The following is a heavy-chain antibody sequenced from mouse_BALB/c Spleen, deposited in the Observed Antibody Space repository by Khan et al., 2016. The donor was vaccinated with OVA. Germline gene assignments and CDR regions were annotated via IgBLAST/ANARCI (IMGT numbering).Heavy chain of an antibody. D-gene: IGHD1-1*01. CDR3: ARHGSTSWFPY. CDR2: IDPLNGGS. CDR1: GYSFTSYY. Sequence: VQLQQSGPELLKPGASVKISCKASGYSFTSYYIHWVKQSHGQTLEWIGYIDPLNGGSTYNQKFKVKATLTVAKSSNTAYLQLTSLTFEDLAVYYCARHGSTSWFPYWGQGTLVTGSA. V-gene: IGHV1-31*01. J-gene: IGHJ3*01.